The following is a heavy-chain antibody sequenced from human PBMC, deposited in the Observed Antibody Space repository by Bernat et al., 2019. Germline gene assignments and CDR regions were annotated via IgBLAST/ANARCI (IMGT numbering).Heavy chain of an antibody. J-gene: IGHJ6*03. Sequence: EVQLLGSGGGLVQPGGSLRPPCAASGFPFSTYAMTWVRQAPGKGLEWLSGVSNSGGRTYYADSVKGRFTISRDNSKNTLYLQMISLRVEDSAVYYCAKGLGGNGIFYYYMDVWGKGTTVTVSS. CDR2: VSNSGGRT. V-gene: IGHV3-23*01. D-gene: IGHD3-16*01. CDR1: GFPFSTYA. CDR3: AKGLGGNGIFYYYMDV.